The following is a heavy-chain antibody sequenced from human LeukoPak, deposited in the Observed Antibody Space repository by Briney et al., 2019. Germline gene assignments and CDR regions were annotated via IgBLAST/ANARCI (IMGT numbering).Heavy chain of an antibody. D-gene: IGHD3-9*01. V-gene: IGHV1-2*02. Sequence: GASVKVSCKASGYTFTGYYMHWVRQAPGQGLEWMGWINPNSGGTNYAQKFQGRVTMTRDTSISTAYMELSRLRSDDTAVYYCARDGVLTGYYYYMDVWGKGTTVTVSS. J-gene: IGHJ6*03. CDR2: INPNSGGT. CDR1: GYTFTGYY. CDR3: ARDGVLTGYYYYMDV.